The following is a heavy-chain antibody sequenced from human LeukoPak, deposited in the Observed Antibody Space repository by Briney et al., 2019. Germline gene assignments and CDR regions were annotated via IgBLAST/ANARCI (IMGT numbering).Heavy chain of an antibody. Sequence: SETLSLTCTVSGYFISSGYFWGWIRQPPGKGLKWIGEINHSGSTNYNPSLKSRVTISVDTSKNQFSLKLSSVTAADTAVYYCARLFSYGPRYYYYYMDVWGKGTTVTISS. D-gene: IGHD5-18*01. V-gene: IGHV4-38-2*02. CDR2: INHSGST. CDR3: ARLFSYGPRYYYYYMDV. CDR1: GYFISSGYF. J-gene: IGHJ6*03.